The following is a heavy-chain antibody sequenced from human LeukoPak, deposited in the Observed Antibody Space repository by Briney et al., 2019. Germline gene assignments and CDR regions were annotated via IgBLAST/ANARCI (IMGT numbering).Heavy chain of an antibody. J-gene: IGHJ4*02. D-gene: IGHD3-10*01. CDR2: ISYDGSNK. V-gene: IGHV3-30*18. CDR3: AKDLNYYGLGSYGLGY. CDR1: GFTFSSYG. Sequence: GGSLRLSCAASGFTFSSYGMHWVRQAPGKGLEWVAVISYDGSNKYYADSVKGRFTISRDNSKNTLYLQMNSLRAEDTAVYYCAKDLNYYGLGSYGLGYWGQGTLVTVSS.